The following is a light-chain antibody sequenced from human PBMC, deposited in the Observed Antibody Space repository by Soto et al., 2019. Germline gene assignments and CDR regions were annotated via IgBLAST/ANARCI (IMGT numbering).Light chain of an antibody. J-gene: IGLJ3*02. CDR1: SGSVSTSYY. CDR2: NTN. CDR3: VLYRGPGIWV. Sequence: QTVVTQEPSFSVSPGGTVTLTCALSSGSVSTSYYPSWYQQTPGQAPRTLIYNTNTRSSGVPDRFSGFILGNKAALTITGAQADDECDYYCVLYRGPGIWVFGGGTKLTVL. V-gene: IGLV8-61*01.